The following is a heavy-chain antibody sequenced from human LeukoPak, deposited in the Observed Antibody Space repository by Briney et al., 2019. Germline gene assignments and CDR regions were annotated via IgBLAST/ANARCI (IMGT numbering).Heavy chain of an antibody. Sequence: SQTLSLTCAISGDSVSSNVAAWNWIRQSPSRGLEWLGRTYYRSKWYNDYAISVKSRITTNPDTSKNQFSLQLNSVTPEDTAVYYCVKIAYGGGTTHDCWGQGTLVTVSS. CDR1: GDSVSSNVAA. CDR3: VKIAYGGGTTHDC. CDR2: TYYRSKWYN. D-gene: IGHD2-21*01. J-gene: IGHJ4*02. V-gene: IGHV6-1*01.